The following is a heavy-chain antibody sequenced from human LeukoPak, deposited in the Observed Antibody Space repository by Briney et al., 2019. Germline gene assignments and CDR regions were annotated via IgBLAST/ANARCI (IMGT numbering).Heavy chain of an antibody. V-gene: IGHV3-53*01. CDR2: IYSGGST. D-gene: IGHD3-10*01. Sequence: GGTLRLSCAASGFTVSSNYMSWVRQAPGKGLEWVSVIYSGGSTYYADSVKGRFTISRDNSKNTLYLQMNSLRAEDTAVYYCARVPSGNYYYYMDVWGKGTTVTISS. CDR1: GFTVSSNY. J-gene: IGHJ6*03. CDR3: ARVPSGNYYYYMDV.